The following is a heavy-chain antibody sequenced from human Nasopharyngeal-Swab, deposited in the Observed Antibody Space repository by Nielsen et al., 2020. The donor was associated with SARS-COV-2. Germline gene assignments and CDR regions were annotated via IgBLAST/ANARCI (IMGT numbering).Heavy chain of an antibody. V-gene: IGHV3-23*01. J-gene: IGHJ6*02. CDR2: ISGDSDST. D-gene: IGHD5-12*01. Sequence: GESLKISCAASGFTFSNFAMSWVRQAPGKGLEWVSVISGDSDSTYYTDSVRGRFTISRDNSKNTLNLQTNNLRAEDTAMYYCAKDRDSGDDSEEYYHYYGMDVWGQGAPVTVSS. CDR1: GFTFSNFA. CDR3: AKDRDSGDDSEEYYHYYGMDV.